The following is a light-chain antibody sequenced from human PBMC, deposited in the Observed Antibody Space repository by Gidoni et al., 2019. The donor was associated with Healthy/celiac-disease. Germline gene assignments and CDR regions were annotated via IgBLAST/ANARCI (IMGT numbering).Light chain of an antibody. CDR2: WAS. J-gene: IGKJ2*01. CDR1: QSVLYSSNNKNY. V-gene: IGKV4-1*01. CDR3: QQYYSTPDT. Sequence: DIVMTQSPDSLAVSLGERATINCKSSQSVLYSSNNKNYLAWYQQKPGQPPKLLIYWASTRESGVPDRFSCSGSGTDFTLTISSLQAEDVAVYYCQQYYSTPDTFXQXTKLEIK.